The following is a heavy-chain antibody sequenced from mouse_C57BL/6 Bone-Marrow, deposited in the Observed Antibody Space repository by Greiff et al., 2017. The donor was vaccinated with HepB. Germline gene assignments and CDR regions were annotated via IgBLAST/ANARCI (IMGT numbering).Heavy chain of an antibody. CDR1: GYTFTSYT. CDR2: INPSSGYT. Sequence: VKLMESGAELARPGASVKMSCKASGYTFTSYTMHWVKQRPGQGLEWIGYINPSSGYTKYNQKFKDKATLTADKSSSTAYMQLSSLTSEDSAVYYCVGYFDYWGQGTTLTVSS. D-gene: IGHD2-14*01. J-gene: IGHJ2*01. V-gene: IGHV1-4*01. CDR3: VGYFDY.